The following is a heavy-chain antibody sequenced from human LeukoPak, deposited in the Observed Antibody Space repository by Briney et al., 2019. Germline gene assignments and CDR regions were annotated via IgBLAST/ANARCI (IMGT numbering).Heavy chain of an antibody. V-gene: IGHV4-34*01. CDR2: IYYSGST. D-gene: IGHD1-26*01. J-gene: IGHJ4*02. CDR3: ARQRIGGSDY. CDR1: GGSFSGYY. Sequence: KPSETLSLTCAVYGGSFSGYYWSWIRQPPGKGLEWIGSIYYSGSTYYNPSLKSRVTISVDTSKNQFSLKLSSVTAADTAVYYCARQRIGGSDYWGQGTLVTVSS.